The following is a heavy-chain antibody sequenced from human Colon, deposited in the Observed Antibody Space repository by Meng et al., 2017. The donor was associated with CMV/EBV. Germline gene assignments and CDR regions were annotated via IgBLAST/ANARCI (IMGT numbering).Heavy chain of an antibody. D-gene: IGHD3-22*01. CDR2: ISYDGSNK. V-gene: IGHV3-30*14. J-gene: IGHJ6*02. Sequence: GESLKISCAASGFTFSSYAMHWVRQAPGKGLEWVAVISYDGSNKYYADSVKGRFTISRDHSKNTLYLQMNSLRAEDTAVYYCARGSRGGYFRNYYYYGMDVWGQGTTVTVSS. CDR3: ARGSRGGYFRNYYYYGMDV. CDR1: GFTFSSYA.